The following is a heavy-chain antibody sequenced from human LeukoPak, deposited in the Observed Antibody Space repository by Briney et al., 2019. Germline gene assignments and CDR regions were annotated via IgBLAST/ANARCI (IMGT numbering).Heavy chain of an antibody. CDR1: GFPFSTYV. V-gene: IGHV3-74*01. D-gene: IGHD4-11*01. CDR2: INTDGSST. Sequence: GGSLRLSCAASGFPFSTYVMHWVRQAPGKGLEWVSRINTDGSSTSYADSVKGRFTISRDNAKNTLYLQMNSLRAEDTAVYYCAREGNYGETDYWGQGTLVTVSS. CDR3: AREGNYGETDY. J-gene: IGHJ4*02.